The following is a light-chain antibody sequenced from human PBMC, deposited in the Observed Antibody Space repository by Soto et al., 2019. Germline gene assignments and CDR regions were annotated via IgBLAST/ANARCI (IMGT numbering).Light chain of an antibody. V-gene: IGLV2-23*02. CDR3: CSYGGSRAV. CDR2: EVS. J-gene: IGLJ7*01. Sequence: QSALTQPASVSGSPGQSITISCTGTSSDVGSHNLVSWYQQHPGQAPKLMIYEVSKRPLGVSTRFSASKSGNTASLTISGLQAEHEADYYCCSYGGSRAVFGGGTQQTVL. CDR1: SSDVGSHNL.